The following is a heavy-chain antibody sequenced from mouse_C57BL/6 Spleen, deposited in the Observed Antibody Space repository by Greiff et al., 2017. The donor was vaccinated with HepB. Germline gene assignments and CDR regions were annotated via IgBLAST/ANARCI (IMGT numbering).Heavy chain of an antibody. Sequence: VQLQQSGPELVKPGDSVKISCKASGYSFTGYFMNWVMQSHGKSLEWIGRINPYNGDTFYNQKFKGKATLTVDKSSSTAHMELRSLTSEDSAVYYCASFYYYGSSYDYAMDYWGQGTSVTVSS. CDR2: INPYNGDT. D-gene: IGHD1-1*01. CDR1: GYSFTGYF. J-gene: IGHJ4*01. V-gene: IGHV1-20*01. CDR3: ASFYYYGSSYDYAMDY.